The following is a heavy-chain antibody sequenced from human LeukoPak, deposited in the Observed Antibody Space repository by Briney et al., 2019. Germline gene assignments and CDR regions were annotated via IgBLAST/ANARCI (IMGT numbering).Heavy chain of an antibody. J-gene: IGHJ5*02. CDR1: GYSFTSYR. Sequence: GESLKISCKGSGYSFTSYRIGWVRQMPGKGLEWMGIIYPGESDTRYSPSFQGQVTISAGKSNSTAFPQRSQLKASDTAWYYCARHSSSGWYGEYNWCDPGGQGTLVTVSS. V-gene: IGHV5-51*01. CDR2: IYPGESDT. CDR3: ARHSSSGWYGEYNWCDP. D-gene: IGHD6-19*01.